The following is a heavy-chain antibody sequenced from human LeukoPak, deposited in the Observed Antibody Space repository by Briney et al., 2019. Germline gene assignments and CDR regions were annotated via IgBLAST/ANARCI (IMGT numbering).Heavy chain of an antibody. D-gene: IGHD2-15*01. Sequence: ASVKVSCKASGDTFTSYDINWVRQATGQGLEWMGWMNPNSGNTGYAQKFQGRVTMTRNTSISTAYMELSSLRSDHTAVYYCARGLLPADRYYYYGMDVWGQGTTVTVSS. J-gene: IGHJ6*02. CDR1: GDTFTSYD. CDR3: ARGLLPADRYYYYGMDV. V-gene: IGHV1-8*01. CDR2: MNPNSGNT.